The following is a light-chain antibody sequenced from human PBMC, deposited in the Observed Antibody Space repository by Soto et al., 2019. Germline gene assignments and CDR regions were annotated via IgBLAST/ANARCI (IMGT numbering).Light chain of an antibody. J-gene: IGKJ1*01. Sequence: DIQMTQSPSTLSASVGDRVTITCRASQSISSWLAWYQQKPGKAPKLLIYKASSLESGVPSRFSGSGSGTEFTLTISSLQPDDFATYYCQQYYSPWTFGQGTKVEI. CDR3: QQYYSPWT. CDR2: KAS. V-gene: IGKV1-5*03. CDR1: QSISSW.